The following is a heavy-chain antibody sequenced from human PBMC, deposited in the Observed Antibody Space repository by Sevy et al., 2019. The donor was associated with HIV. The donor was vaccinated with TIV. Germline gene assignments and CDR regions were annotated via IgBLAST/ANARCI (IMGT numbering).Heavy chain of an antibody. CDR1: GFTFINYA. D-gene: IGHD1-20*01. CDR3: AKDFCRTDNCADLFDY. CDR2: IYPNGDVT. Sequence: GSLRLSCAASGFTFINYAMTWVRQAPGKGLEWVSSIYPNGDVTFYAESVKGRFIISRDSSKNTLFLQMNSLRAEDTAVYYCAKDFCRTDNCADLFDYWGQRTLVTVSS. V-gene: IGHV3-23*01. J-gene: IGHJ4*02.